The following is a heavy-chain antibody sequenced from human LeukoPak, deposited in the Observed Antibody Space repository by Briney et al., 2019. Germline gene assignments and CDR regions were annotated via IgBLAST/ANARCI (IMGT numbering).Heavy chain of an antibody. Sequence: ASVKVSCKASGGTFSSYAISWVRQAPGQGLEWMGWINPNSGGTNYAQKFRGRVTMTRDTSISTAYMDLSGLRSDDTAVYYCARTTPGTSGFDYWGQGTLVTVSS. J-gene: IGHJ4*02. CDR2: INPNSGGT. CDR1: GGTFSSYA. CDR3: ARTTPGTSGFDY. V-gene: IGHV1-2*02. D-gene: IGHD1-1*01.